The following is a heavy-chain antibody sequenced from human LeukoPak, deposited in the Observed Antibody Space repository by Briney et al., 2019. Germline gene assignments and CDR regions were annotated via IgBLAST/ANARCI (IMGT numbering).Heavy chain of an antibody. D-gene: IGHD5-24*01. CDR3: AKAPGWDAFDI. V-gene: IGHV3-9*01. CDR1: GFTFDDYA. Sequence: PGGSLRLSCAASGFTFDDYAMHWVRQAPGKGLEWVSGISWNSGSIGYADSVKGRFTISRDNAKNSLYLQMNSLRAEDTALYYCAKAPGWDAFDIWGQGTMVTVSS. CDR2: ISWNSGSI. J-gene: IGHJ3*02.